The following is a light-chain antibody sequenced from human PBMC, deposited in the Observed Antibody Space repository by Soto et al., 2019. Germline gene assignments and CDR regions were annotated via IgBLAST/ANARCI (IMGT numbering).Light chain of an antibody. CDR1: QNVNPY. Sequence: EIVLTQSPDTLSFSPGERATLSCRASQNVNPYIAWYQQKRCQAPRLVIHDAFNRATGIPARFGGGGSGTDFTLTISSLEPEDFADYYCQQRNTWPFTFGRGTRLE. CDR2: DAF. V-gene: IGKV3-11*01. J-gene: IGKJ5*01. CDR3: QQRNTWPFT.